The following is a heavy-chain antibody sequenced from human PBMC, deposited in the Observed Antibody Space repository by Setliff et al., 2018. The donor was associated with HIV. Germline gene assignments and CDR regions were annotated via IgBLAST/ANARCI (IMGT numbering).Heavy chain of an antibody. CDR3: ARQYGGSDQYYYGMDV. V-gene: IGHV1-2*02. D-gene: IGHD2-15*01. CDR1: GYTFTGYY. J-gene: IGHJ6*02. CDR2: INPNNGGT. Sequence: VASVKVSCKASGYTFTGYYMHWVRQAPGQGLEWMGWINPNNGGTNYSQKFQGRVTMTRDTSISTAYMELSRLRSDDTAVYYCARQYGGSDQYYYGMDVWGQGTTVTVSS.